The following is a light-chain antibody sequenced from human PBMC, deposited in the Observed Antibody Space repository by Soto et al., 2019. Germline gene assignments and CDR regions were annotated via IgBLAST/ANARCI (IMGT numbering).Light chain of an antibody. CDR1: SSDIGIYNF. V-gene: IGLV2-14*03. CDR3: NSFTSRFTFV. Sequence: QSALTQPASVSGSPGQSITIFCTGTSSDIGIYNFVSWYQQHPGKAPKLMIYNVYSRPSGVSSRFSGSKSGNTASLTISWLQAEDEADYYCNSFTSRFTFVFGTGTKLTVL. J-gene: IGLJ1*01. CDR2: NVY.